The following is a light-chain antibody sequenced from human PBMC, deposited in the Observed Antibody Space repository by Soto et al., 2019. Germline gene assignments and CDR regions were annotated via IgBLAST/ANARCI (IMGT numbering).Light chain of an antibody. CDR2: DAS. V-gene: IGKV1-33*01. CDR3: QQYDSLPFT. CDR1: QDISNF. J-gene: IGKJ3*01. Sequence: DIQMTQSPSSLSASVGDSVAITCRASQDISNFLNWYQQTPGKAPKLLTYDASDLETVVPSRFSGTGSGTDFTFTISNVQPEDTATYYCQQYDSLPFTFGPGTKVDTK.